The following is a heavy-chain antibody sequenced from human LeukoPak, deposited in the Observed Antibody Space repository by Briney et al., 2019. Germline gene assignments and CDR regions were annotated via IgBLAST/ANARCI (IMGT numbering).Heavy chain of an antibody. D-gene: IGHD2-2*01. J-gene: IGHJ4*02. CDR3: AAIYCSSSSCYAFDY. V-gene: IGHV3-23*01. Sequence: TGGSLRLSCAASGFTFSSYAMSWVRQAPGKGLEWVSAVSGSGISTYYADSVKGRFTISRDNSKNTLHLQMNSLRVEDTAVYYCAAIYCSSSSCYAFDYWGQGTPGTVPS. CDR2: VSGSGIST. CDR1: GFTFSSYA.